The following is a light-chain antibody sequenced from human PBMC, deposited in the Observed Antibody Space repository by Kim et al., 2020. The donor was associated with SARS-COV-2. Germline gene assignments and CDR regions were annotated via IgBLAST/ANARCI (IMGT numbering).Light chain of an antibody. Sequence: EIVMTQSPATLSVSPGERATLSCRASQSISTNLAWYQQKPGQAPRLLIYGASTRATDIPARFSGSGSGTEFTLTISSLQSEDFAVYYCQQYDNWPPHTFGQGTKLEI. V-gene: IGKV3-15*01. CDR3: QQYDNWPPHT. CDR1: QSISTN. J-gene: IGKJ2*01. CDR2: GAS.